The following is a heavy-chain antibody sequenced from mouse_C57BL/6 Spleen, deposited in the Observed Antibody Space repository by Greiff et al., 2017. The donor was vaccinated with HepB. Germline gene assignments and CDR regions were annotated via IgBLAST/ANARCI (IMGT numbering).Heavy chain of an antibody. CDR1: GYSITSGYY. Sequence: EVQLQQSGPGLVKPSQSLSLTCSVTGYSITSGYYWNWIRQFPGNKLEWMGYISYDGSNNYNPSLKNRISITRDTSKNQFFLKLNSVTTEDTATYYCARRIYYDYDDYFDYWGQGTTLTVSS. D-gene: IGHD2-4*01. CDR2: ISYDGSN. J-gene: IGHJ2*01. CDR3: ARRIYYDYDDYFDY. V-gene: IGHV3-6*01.